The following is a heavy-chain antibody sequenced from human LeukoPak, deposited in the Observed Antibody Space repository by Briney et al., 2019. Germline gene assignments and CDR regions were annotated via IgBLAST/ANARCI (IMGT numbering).Heavy chain of an antibody. Sequence: GGCLRLSCAASGFTFNSYAVHWVRQAPGKGLEYVSGISSNGGSTYHADSVKGRFTISRDNSRNTLYLQMGSLRAEDMAVYYCARGPSTTWRYNWFDAWGQGTLVTVSS. D-gene: IGHD6-13*01. CDR3: ARGPSTTWRYNWFDA. CDR1: GFTFNSYA. J-gene: IGHJ5*02. V-gene: IGHV3-64*02. CDR2: ISSNGGST.